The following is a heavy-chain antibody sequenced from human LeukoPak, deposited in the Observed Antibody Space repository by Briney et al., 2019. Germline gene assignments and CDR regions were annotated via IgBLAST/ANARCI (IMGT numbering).Heavy chain of an antibody. V-gene: IGHV1-2*02. Sequence: ASVKVSCKASGYTFTGYYMHWVRQAPGQGLEWMGWINPNSGGTNYAQKFQGRVTMTRDTSISTAYMELSRLRSDDTAVYYCARAYYYDSSGYYAPNWYFDLWGRGTLVTVSS. D-gene: IGHD3-22*01. CDR2: INPNSGGT. J-gene: IGHJ2*01. CDR1: GYTFTGYY. CDR3: ARAYYYDSSGYYAPNWYFDL.